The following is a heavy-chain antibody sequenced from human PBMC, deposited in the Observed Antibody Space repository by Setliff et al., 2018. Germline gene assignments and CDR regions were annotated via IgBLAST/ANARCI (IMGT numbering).Heavy chain of an antibody. Sequence: EASVKVSCKASGGTFSRYAISWVRQAPGKGLEWMGGFDPEDGETIYAQKFQGRVTMTEDESTSTAYMELSSLKSEDTAVYYCANEHGTTVTVENYHYYMDVWGKGTTVTVSS. V-gene: IGHV1-69*13. CDR1: GGTFSRYA. CDR2: FDPEDGET. D-gene: IGHD4-4*01. J-gene: IGHJ6*03. CDR3: ANEHGTTVTVENYHYYMDV.